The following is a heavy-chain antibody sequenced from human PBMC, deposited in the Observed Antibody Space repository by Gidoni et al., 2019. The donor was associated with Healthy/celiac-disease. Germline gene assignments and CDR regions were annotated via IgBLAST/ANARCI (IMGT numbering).Heavy chain of an antibody. CDR1: GGSFSGYY. Sequence: QVQLQQWGAGLLKPSETLSLTCAVDGGSFSGYYWSWIRQPPGKGLEWIGEINHSGSTNYNPSLKSRFTISVDTSKNPFSLKLSSVTAADTAVYYCARGRGDFWSGYYLFDYWGQGTLVTVSS. V-gene: IGHV4-34*01. CDR2: INHSGST. J-gene: IGHJ4*02. D-gene: IGHD3-3*01. CDR3: ARGRGDFWSGYYLFDY.